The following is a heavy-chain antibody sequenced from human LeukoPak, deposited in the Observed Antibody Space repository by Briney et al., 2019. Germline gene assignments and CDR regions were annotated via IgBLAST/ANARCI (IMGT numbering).Heavy chain of an antibody. CDR2: IKSKTDGGTT. CDR1: GFTFSNAW. V-gene: IGHV3-15*01. D-gene: IGHD3-10*01. CDR3: TTDYGSGSYRYFNY. Sequence: PGGSLRLSCAASGFTFSNAWMSWVRQTPGKGLEWVGRIKSKTDGGTTDYVAPVKGRFTISRGDSKNTLYLQMNSLKSEDTAVYYCTTDYGSGSYRYFNYWGQGTLVTVSS. J-gene: IGHJ4*02.